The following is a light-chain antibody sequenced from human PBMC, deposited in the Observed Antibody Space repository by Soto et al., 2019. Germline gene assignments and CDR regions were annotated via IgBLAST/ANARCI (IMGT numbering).Light chain of an antibody. CDR1: SNDVGNYIY. CDR3: TSYTSSSTPFV. CDR2: EVS. J-gene: IGLJ1*01. V-gene: IGLV2-14*01. Sequence: QSALTQPASVSGSPGQSITISCTGTSNDVGNYIYVSWFQHHPGKAPKLLIYEVSYRPSGVSNRFSASKSGNTASLTIPGLQAEDEADYYCTSYTSSSTPFVFGTGTKVTVL.